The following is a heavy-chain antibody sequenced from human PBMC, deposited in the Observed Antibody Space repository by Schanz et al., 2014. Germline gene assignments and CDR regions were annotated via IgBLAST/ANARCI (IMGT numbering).Heavy chain of an antibody. V-gene: IGHV3-33*01. J-gene: IGHJ4*02. D-gene: IGHD1-26*01. Sequence: QAQLVESGGGVVQPGWSLRLSCVASGFTFISYDIHWVRQAPGKGLEWVAVIRDDVRNKNFVESVKGGFTISRDNSNNTMYLQVNTLRAADEAVYYCAREDCSGSSCDFRYWGQGTLVTVSS. CDR3: AREDCSGSSCDFRY. CDR1: GFTFISYD. CDR2: IRDDVRNK.